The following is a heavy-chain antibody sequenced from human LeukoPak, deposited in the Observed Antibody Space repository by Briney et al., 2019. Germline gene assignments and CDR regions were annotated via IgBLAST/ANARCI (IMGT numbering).Heavy chain of an antibody. CDR2: ISYSGST. J-gene: IGHJ6*03. Sequence: SETLSLTCTVSGGSISNYYWSWIRQPPGKGLEWIGYISYSGSTNNNPSLKSRVTISVDTSKNQFSLKLSSATAADTAVYYCASGQKGPYYYYYMDVWGKGTTVTVSS. V-gene: IGHV4-59*08. CDR3: ASGQKGPYYYYYMDV. D-gene: IGHD3/OR15-3a*01. CDR1: GGSISNYY.